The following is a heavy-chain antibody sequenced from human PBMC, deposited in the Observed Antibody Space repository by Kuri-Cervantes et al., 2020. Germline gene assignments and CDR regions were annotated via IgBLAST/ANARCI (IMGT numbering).Heavy chain of an antibody. CDR1: GGSISSGGYY. CDR2: IYYSGST. J-gene: IGHJ5*01. CDR3: ARDVFPTLPSPNTPNWFDP. Sequence: SETLSLTCTVSGGSISSGGYYWSWIRQHPGKGLEWIGYIYYSGSTYYNPSLKSRVTISVDTSKNQFSLKLSSVTAADTAVYYCARDVFPTLPSPNTPNWFDPWGQGTLVTVSS. D-gene: IGHD3-10*01. V-gene: IGHV4-31*03.